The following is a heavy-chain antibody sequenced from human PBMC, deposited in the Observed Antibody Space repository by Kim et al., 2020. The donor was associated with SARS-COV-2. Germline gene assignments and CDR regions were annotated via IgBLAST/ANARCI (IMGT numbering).Heavy chain of an antibody. CDR3: AKGLGYCSGGSCPTDWFDP. CDR2: ISYDGSNK. D-gene: IGHD2-15*01. CDR1: GFTFSSYG. J-gene: IGHJ5*02. Sequence: GGSLRLSCAASGFTFSSYGMHWVRQAPGKGLEWVAVISYDGSNKYYADSVKGRFTISRDNSKNTLYLQMNSLRAEDTAVYYCAKGLGYCSGGSCPTDWFDPWGQGTLVTVSS. V-gene: IGHV3-30*18.